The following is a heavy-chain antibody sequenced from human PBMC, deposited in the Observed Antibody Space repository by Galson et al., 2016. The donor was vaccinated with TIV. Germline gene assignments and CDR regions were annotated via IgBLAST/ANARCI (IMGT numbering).Heavy chain of an antibody. CDR3: ARLTDNYGSGSYPWFDP. V-gene: IGHV4-39*01. CDR1: GGSTSNSSYF. D-gene: IGHD3-10*01. Sequence: SETLSLTCTVSGGSTSNSSYFWGWIRQPPGKGLEWIGSMYYTGDTYNTPSLKSRVTISLDTSKNQFSLQMSSVTAADTAVYYCARLTDNYGSGSYPWFDPWGQGTQVTVSS. J-gene: IGHJ5*02. CDR2: MYYTGDT.